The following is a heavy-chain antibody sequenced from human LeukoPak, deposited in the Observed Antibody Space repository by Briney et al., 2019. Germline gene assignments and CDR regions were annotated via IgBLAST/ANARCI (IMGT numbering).Heavy chain of an antibody. CDR1: GVTFTRYG. V-gene: IGHV3-23*01. CDR3: AHNFITGTSLG. Sequence: PGGSLRLSCAASGVTFTRYGMSWVRQAPGKGLEWVSTITTSGGTTYYADSVKGRFTISRDNSKNTLYLQMNSLRAEDTAVYYCAHNFITGTSLGWGQGTLVTVSS. J-gene: IGHJ4*02. CDR2: ITTSGGTT. D-gene: IGHD1-7*01.